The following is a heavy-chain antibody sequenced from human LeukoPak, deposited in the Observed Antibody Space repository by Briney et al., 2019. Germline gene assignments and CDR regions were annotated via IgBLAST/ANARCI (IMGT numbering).Heavy chain of an antibody. J-gene: IGHJ4*02. CDR2: ISSSSSYI. Sequence: GGSLRLSCAASGFTFSSYSMNWVRQAPGKGLEWVSSISSSSSYIYYADSVKGRFTISRDNAKNSLYLQMNSLRAEDTAVYYCARGRLDTAMVTAFDYWGQGTLVTVSS. D-gene: IGHD5-18*01. CDR1: GFTFSSYS. V-gene: IGHV3-21*01. CDR3: ARGRLDTAMVTAFDY.